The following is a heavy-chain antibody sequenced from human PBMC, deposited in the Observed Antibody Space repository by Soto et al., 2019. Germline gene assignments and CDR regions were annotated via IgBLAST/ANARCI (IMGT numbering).Heavy chain of an antibody. CDR1: GYTFTNYG. V-gene: IGHV1-18*01. CDR2: INTYNGNT. CDR3: ARGVGSGTYYNQYNWFDP. Sequence: GASVNVSCKASGYTFTNYGISWVRQAPGQGLEWMGWINTYNGNTNHAQKLQGRVTMTTDTSTSTAYMELRSLRSDDTAVYYCARGVGSGTYYNQYNWFDPWGQGTLVPVSS. D-gene: IGHD3-10*01. J-gene: IGHJ5*02.